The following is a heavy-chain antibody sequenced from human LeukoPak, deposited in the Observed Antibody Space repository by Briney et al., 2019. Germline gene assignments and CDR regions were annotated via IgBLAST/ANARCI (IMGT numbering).Heavy chain of an antibody. CDR1: GGSISSSSYY. Sequence: SETLSLTCTVSGGSISSSSYYWGWIRQPQGKGLEWIGRIYYSGSTYDNPSLKSRVTISVDTSKNQISLKLSSVTAADTAVYYCASGPTVTTIDYWGQGTLVTVSS. D-gene: IGHD4-11*01. CDR2: IYYSGST. J-gene: IGHJ4*02. V-gene: IGHV4-39*01. CDR3: ASGPTVTTIDY.